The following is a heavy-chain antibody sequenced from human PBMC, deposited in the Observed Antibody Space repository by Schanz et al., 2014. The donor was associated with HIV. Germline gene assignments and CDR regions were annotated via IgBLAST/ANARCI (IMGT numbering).Heavy chain of an antibody. CDR3: ARNQYQMLPFDF. CDR2: INPTNGKT. CDR1: DYLFSRYG. Sequence: QVQLVQSGAEVKRPGASVKVSCKASDYLFSRYGISWVRQAPGQGLEWMGWINPTNGKTFYTQKFRGRVTMTRDTSVNTASMEVSRLMSDDTAVYYCARNQYQMLPFDFWGQGTLVTVSS. V-gene: IGHV1-18*01. D-gene: IGHD2-15*01. J-gene: IGHJ4*02.